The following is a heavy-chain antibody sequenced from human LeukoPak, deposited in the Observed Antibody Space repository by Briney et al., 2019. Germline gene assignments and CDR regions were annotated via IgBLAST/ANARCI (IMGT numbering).Heavy chain of an antibody. CDR2: IYTSGST. D-gene: IGHD3-3*01. CDR3: ASSPYDFWSSSPYYFDY. V-gene: IGHV4-4*07. Sequence: SETLSLTCTVSGGSISSYYWSWIRQPAGKGLEWIGRIYTSGSTNYNPSLKSRVTMSVDTSKNQFSLKLSSVTAADTAVYYCASSPYDFWSSSPYYFDYWGQGTLVTVSS. CDR1: GGSISSYY. J-gene: IGHJ4*02.